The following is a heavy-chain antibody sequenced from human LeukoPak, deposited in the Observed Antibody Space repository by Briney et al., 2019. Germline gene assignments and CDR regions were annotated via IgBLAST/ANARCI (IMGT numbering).Heavy chain of an antibody. Sequence: GASLRLSCEASGFTFSNYAMSWVRQTPGKGLEWVSAIVGSGGSTYYADSVKGRFTIPRDNPKNTLYLQMNSLRAEDTAVYYCAKWGDYDILTGYYDSDYWGQGTLVTVSS. CDR1: GFTFSNYA. D-gene: IGHD3-9*01. V-gene: IGHV3-23*01. CDR2: IVGSGGST. CDR3: AKWGDYDILTGYYDSDY. J-gene: IGHJ4*02.